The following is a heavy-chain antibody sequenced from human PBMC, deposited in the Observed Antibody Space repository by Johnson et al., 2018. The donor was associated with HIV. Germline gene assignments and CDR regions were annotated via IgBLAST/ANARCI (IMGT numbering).Heavy chain of an antibody. D-gene: IGHD1-26*01. CDR3: ARQFRSVGAPDAFDI. V-gene: IGHV3-9*01. Sequence: VQLVESGGGLVQPGRSLRLSCAASGFTFDDYAMHWVRQAPGKGLEWVSGISWNSGNIGYVDSVKGRFTISRDNAKNSLYLQMNSLRAEDTAVYYCARQFRSVGAPDAFDIWGQGTMVTVSS. J-gene: IGHJ3*02. CDR1: GFTFDDYA. CDR2: ISWNSGNI.